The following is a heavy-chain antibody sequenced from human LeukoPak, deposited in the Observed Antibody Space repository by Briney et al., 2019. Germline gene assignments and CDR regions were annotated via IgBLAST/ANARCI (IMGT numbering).Heavy chain of an antibody. Sequence: SETLSLTCTVSGGSISSYYWSWIRQPAGKGLEWIGRIYTSGSTNYNPSLKSRVTMSVDTSKNQFSLKLSSVTAADTAVYYCASIVVVTAADPSDAFDIWGQGTLVTVSS. V-gene: IGHV4-4*07. CDR2: IYTSGST. D-gene: IGHD2-21*02. J-gene: IGHJ3*02. CDR1: GGSISSYY. CDR3: ASIVVVTAADPSDAFDI.